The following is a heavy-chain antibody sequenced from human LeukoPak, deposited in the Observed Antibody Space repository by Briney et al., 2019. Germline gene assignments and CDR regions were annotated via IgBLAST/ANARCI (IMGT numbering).Heavy chain of an antibody. Sequence: PGGSLRLSCAASGFTFSSYAMSWVRQAPGKGLEWVSAISGSGGSTYYADSVKGRVTISRDNSKNTLYLQMNSLRAEDTAVYYYANSVNMGGGVTPLDYWGQGTLVTVST. CDR3: ANSVNMGGGVTPLDY. V-gene: IGHV3-23*01. J-gene: IGHJ4*02. CDR2: ISGSGGST. D-gene: IGHD3-10*01. CDR1: GFTFSSYA.